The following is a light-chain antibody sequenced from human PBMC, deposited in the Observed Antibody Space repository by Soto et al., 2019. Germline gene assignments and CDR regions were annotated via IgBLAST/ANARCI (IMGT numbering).Light chain of an antibody. CDR1: QSVSSSY. V-gene: IGKV3-20*01. CDR3: QQYGRSPFT. Sequence: EIVLTQSPGTLSLSPGERATLSCRASQSVSSSYLAWYQQKPGQAPRLLIYGASIRDTGIPGRFSGSGSGTDLTLTIISLWPEDFAVYSCQQYGRSPFTVGPGTKVDIK. J-gene: IGKJ3*01. CDR2: GAS.